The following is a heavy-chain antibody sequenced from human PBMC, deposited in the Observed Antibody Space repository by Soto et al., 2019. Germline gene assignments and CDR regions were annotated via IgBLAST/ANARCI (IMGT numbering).Heavy chain of an antibody. J-gene: IGHJ4*02. CDR3: ARSSFTAVDY. CDR2: INVNNDNT. CDR1: GYTFTSHT. D-gene: IGHD5-18*01. V-gene: IGHV1-3*01. Sequence: VELVQSGTEVKNPGASVKISCKASGYTFTSHTIHWVRQAPGQRLEWMAWINVNNDNTKYSHKFQGRVTLTIDTSASTVYMNLSSLRSEDTAVYYCARSSFTAVDYWGQGTLVSVSS.